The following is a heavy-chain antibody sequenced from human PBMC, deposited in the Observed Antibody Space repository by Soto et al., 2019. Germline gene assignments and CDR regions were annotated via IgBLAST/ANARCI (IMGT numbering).Heavy chain of an antibody. V-gene: IGHV4-59*01. D-gene: IGHD2-2*02. CDR1: GGSISSYY. Sequence: SETLSLTCTVSGGSISSYYWSWIRQPPGKGLEWIGYIYYSGCTNYNPSLKSRVTISVDTSKNQFSLKLSSVTAADTAVYYCARDLVVVPAAIGGYYYYYGMDVWGQGTKVTVSS. CDR2: IYYSGCT. J-gene: IGHJ6*02. CDR3: ARDLVVVPAAIGGYYYYYGMDV.